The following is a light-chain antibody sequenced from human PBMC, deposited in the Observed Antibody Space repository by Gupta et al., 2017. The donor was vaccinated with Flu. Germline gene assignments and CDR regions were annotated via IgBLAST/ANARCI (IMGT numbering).Light chain of an antibody. CDR1: QSISSW. Sequence: GDRVTITCRASQSISSWLAWYQQKPGKAPKVLIYKASSLESGAPSRFSGSGSGTEFTLTIISLQPDDFATYYCQQYNSYSWTFGQGSKVEIK. CDR3: QQYNSYSWT. CDR2: KAS. V-gene: IGKV1-5*03. J-gene: IGKJ1*01.